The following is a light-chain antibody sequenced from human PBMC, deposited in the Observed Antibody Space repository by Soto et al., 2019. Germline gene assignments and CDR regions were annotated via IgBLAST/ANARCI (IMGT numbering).Light chain of an antibody. Sequence: QSVLTQPPSASGTPGQRVTISCSGSSSNIGSNTVNWYQQLPGTAPKLLIYPNNQRPSGVPDRFSGSKSGTSAGLAISGLQSEDEDDYYCAAWDDSLNGWVFGGGTKLTVL. CDR3: AAWDDSLNGWV. J-gene: IGLJ3*02. CDR1: SSNIGSNT. V-gene: IGLV1-44*01. CDR2: PNN.